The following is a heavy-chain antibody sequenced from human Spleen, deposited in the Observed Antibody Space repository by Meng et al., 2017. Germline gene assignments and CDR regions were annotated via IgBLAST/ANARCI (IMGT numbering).Heavy chain of an antibody. CDR1: GGSISSGYY. CDR2: IYRSGST. Sequence: SETLSLTCTVSGGSISSGYYWAWIRQPPGKGLEWIGSIYRSGSTYYNSSLKSRVTISVDTSKNQFSLNLSSVTATDTAVYYCARRYTSDWYYFDYWGQGTLVTVSS. V-gene: IGHV4-38-2*02. D-gene: IGHD6-19*01. CDR3: ARRYTSDWYYFDY. J-gene: IGHJ4*02.